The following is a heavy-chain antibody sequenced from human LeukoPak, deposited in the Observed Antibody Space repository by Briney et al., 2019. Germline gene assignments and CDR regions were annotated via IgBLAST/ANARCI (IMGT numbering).Heavy chain of an antibody. Sequence: PSETLSLTCAVYGGSFSGYYWSWIRQPPGKGLEWIGEIYHSGNTNYNPSLQNRVTISVDKSKNQFSLTLSSVTVADTAVYYCARRGYYGSGSYYPSFEYWGQGTLVTVSS. CDR2: IYHSGNT. CDR3: ARRGYYGSGSYYPSFEY. J-gene: IGHJ4*02. D-gene: IGHD3-10*01. V-gene: IGHV4-34*01. CDR1: GGSFSGYY.